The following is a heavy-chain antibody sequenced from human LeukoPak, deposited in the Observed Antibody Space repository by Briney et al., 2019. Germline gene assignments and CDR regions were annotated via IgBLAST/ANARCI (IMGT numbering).Heavy chain of an antibody. CDR1: GDSIRGGNYY. D-gene: IGHD4-11*01. Sequence: SETLSLTCIVSGDSIRGGNYYWTWIRQRPGKGLEWIGYIYYSGRTNYNPSLRSRVLMSLDTSKNQFSLKLSSVIAADTAVYYCARPYNNYYFDYWGQGILVTVSS. CDR2: IYYSGRT. J-gene: IGHJ4*02. V-gene: IGHV4-31*03. CDR3: ARPYNNYYFDY.